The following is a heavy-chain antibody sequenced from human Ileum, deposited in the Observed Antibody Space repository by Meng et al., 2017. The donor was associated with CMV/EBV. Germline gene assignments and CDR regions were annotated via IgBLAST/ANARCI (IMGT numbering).Heavy chain of an antibody. Sequence: SGFSLSTFATSWVRQDPGEGLEWVSTITEGNTYYADSVKGRFTISRDNSKNTLYLQMNSLRAEDTALYYCAKVLTTTGGYKRIFDYWGQGTLVTVSS. CDR3: AKVLTTTGGYKRIFDY. V-gene: IGHV3-23*01. CDR1: GFSLSTFA. CDR2: ITEGNT. J-gene: IGHJ4*02. D-gene: IGHD5-24*01.